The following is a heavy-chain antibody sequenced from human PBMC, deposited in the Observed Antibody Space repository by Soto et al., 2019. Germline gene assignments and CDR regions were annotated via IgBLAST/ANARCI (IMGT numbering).Heavy chain of an antibody. CDR3: ERRSSGWYFDY. V-gene: IGHV3-23*01. CDR1: GFSFSSYA. D-gene: IGHD6-19*01. J-gene: IGHJ4*02. Sequence: EVQLLESGGGLVQPGGSLRLSCAASGFSFSSYAMNWVRQAPGKGLEWVSVISGSGDSTYYADSVKGRFTISRDNSKNTLYLQMIGLRAEDTAVYYCERRSSGWYFDYWGQGTLVIVSS. CDR2: ISGSGDST.